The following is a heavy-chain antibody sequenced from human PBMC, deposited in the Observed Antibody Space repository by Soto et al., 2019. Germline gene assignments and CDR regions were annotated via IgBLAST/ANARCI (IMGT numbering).Heavy chain of an antibody. D-gene: IGHD6-13*01. V-gene: IGHV2-5*01. CDR1: GFSLTTRGMT. J-gene: IGHJ4*02. CDR2: ST. CDR3: TLRQDTSRGPIY. Sequence: SGPTLVNPTQTLTLTCTVSGFSLTTRGMTLGWIRQPPGKAPEWLALSTQYSPSLQSRLTFTEDTSKNQVVLTMTNMDPVDTATYYCTLRQDTSRGPIYWGQGIMVTSP.